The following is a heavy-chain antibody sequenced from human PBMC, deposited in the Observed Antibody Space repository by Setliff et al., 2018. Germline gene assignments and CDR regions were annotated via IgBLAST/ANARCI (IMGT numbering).Heavy chain of an antibody. CDR1: GFTFRSYW. CDR2: ISGSGGST. J-gene: IGHJ4*02. Sequence: GGSLRLSCAASGFTFRSYWMSWVRQAPGKGLEWVSAISGSGGSTYYADSVKGRFTISRDNAKNSLYLQMNSLRAEDTAVYYCARQNDFWSGQDFDYWGQGTLVTVSS. CDR3: ARQNDFWSGQDFDY. D-gene: IGHD3-3*01. V-gene: IGHV3-23*01.